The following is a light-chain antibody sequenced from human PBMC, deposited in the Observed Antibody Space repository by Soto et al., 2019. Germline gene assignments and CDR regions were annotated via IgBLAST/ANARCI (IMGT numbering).Light chain of an antibody. V-gene: IGKV3-11*01. J-gene: IGKJ1*01. Sequence: EIVLTQSPATLSLSPGERATLSCRASQSVDTYLAWYQHKPGQAPRLLIYDASNRATGIPARFSGSGSGTDFTLTISSLEPEDFAVYYCQQRSNWPPWTLGQGTKVDI. CDR1: QSVDTY. CDR2: DAS. CDR3: QQRSNWPPWT.